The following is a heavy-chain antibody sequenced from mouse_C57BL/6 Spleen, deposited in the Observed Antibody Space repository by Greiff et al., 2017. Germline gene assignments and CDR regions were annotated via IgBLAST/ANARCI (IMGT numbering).Heavy chain of an antibody. Sequence: VQLQQSGAELVRPGASVKLSCTASGFNIKDDYMHWVKQRPEQGLEWIGWIDPGNGDTEYASKFQGKATITADTSSNTAYLQLSSLTSEDTAVYYCNTDYGSIGDYWGQGTTLTVSS. CDR2: IDPGNGDT. D-gene: IGHD1-1*01. V-gene: IGHV14-4*01. CDR3: NTDYGSIGDY. J-gene: IGHJ2*01. CDR1: GFNIKDDY.